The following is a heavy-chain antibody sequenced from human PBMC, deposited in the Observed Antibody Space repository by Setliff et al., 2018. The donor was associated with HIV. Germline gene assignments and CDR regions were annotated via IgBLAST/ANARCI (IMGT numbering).Heavy chain of an antibody. J-gene: IGHJ3*01. Sequence: GASVKVSCKASGGTFSAYAVNWVRQAPGQGLEWMGRIISILETPNYSHKFQGRVTITADKSTTTTYMELSSLRSDDTAIYYCARDFHVRGYCSADSCPYDASDVWGQGTMVTVSS. V-gene: IGHV1-69*04. CDR1: GGTFSAYA. CDR2: IISILETP. D-gene: IGHD2-15*01. CDR3: ARDFHVRGYCSADSCPYDASDV.